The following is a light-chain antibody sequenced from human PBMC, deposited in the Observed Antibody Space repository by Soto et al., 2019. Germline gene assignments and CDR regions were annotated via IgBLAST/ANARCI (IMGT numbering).Light chain of an antibody. CDR3: QQDNSYPT. CDR2: KAS. V-gene: IGKV1-5*03. Sequence: DIQMTQSPSTLSASVGDRVTITCRASQSISSWLAWYQQKPGKAPKLLIYKASSLESGVPSRFSGSGSGTEFTLTISSLQPDEFATYYCQQDNSYPTFGQGTRLEIK. J-gene: IGKJ5*01. CDR1: QSISSW.